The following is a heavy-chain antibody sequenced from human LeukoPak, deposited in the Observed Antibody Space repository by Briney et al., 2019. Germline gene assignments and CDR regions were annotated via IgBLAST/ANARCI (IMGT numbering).Heavy chain of an antibody. CDR1: GYTFTGYY. Sequence: VASVKVSCKASGYTFTGYYMHWVRQAPGQGLEWMGWINPNSGGTNYAQKFQGRVTMTRDTSISTAYMELSRLRSDDTAVYYCAREHAGSSWPRYYMDVWGKGTTVTVSS. CDR2: INPNSGGT. J-gene: IGHJ6*03. D-gene: IGHD6-13*01. CDR3: AREHAGSSWPRYYMDV. V-gene: IGHV1-2*02.